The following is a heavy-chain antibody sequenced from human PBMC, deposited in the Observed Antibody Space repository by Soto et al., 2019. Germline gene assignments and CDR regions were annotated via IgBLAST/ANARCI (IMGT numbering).Heavy chain of an antibody. CDR3: ARQPQYYDFWSGYYWSDYYYGMDV. CDR1: GFTFSSYW. D-gene: IGHD3-3*01. J-gene: IGHJ6*02. CDR2: INSDGSST. V-gene: IGHV3-74*01. Sequence: GGSLRLSCAASGFTFSSYWMHWVRQAPGKGLVWVSRINSDGSSTSYADSVKGRFTISRDNAKNTLYLQMNSLRAEDTAVYYCARQPQYYDFWSGYYWSDYYYGMDVWAQGTTVTVSS.